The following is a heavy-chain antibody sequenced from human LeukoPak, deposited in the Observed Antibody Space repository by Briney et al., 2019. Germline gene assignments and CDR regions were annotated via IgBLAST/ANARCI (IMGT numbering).Heavy chain of an antibody. Sequence: PSGXXXSYAQKFQGRVTMTRDTSTSTVYMELSSLRSEDTAVYYCARDTDTYYDFWSGYYPGPLDYWGQGTLVTVSS. V-gene: IGHV1-46*01. CDR2: PSGXXX. CDR3: ARDTDTYYDFWSGYYPGPLDY. J-gene: IGHJ4*02. D-gene: IGHD3-3*01.